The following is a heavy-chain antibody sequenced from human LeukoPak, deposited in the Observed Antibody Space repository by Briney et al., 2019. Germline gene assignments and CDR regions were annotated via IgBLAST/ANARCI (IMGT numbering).Heavy chain of an antibody. CDR2: IGSSGSTP. Sequence: GGSLRLSCSVSGFSFSTYAMHGVRQAPGKGLEWVSAIGSSGSTPYYADSVKGRFTISRDNSKNTLYLQMNSLRAEDTAVYYCAKIVAGLDYWGQGTLVTVSS. J-gene: IGHJ4*02. V-gene: IGHV3-23*01. CDR3: AKIVAGLDY. CDR1: GFSFSTYA. D-gene: IGHD2-15*01.